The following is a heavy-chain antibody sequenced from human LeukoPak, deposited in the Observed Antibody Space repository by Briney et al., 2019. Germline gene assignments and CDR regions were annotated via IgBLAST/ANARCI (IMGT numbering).Heavy chain of an antibody. Sequence: ASVKVSCKASGYTFTSYDINWVRQATGQGLEWMGWMNPNSGNTGYAQKFQGRVTMTRNTSISTAYMELSSLRSEDTAVYYCASAYDSSGYYPAGAFDIWGQGTMVTVSS. CDR1: GYTFTSYD. D-gene: IGHD3-22*01. V-gene: IGHV1-8*01. CDR2: MNPNSGNT. CDR3: ASAYDSSGYYPAGAFDI. J-gene: IGHJ3*02.